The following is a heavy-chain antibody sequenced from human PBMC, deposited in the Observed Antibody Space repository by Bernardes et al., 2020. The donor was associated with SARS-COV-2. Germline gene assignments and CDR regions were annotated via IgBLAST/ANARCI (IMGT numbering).Heavy chain of an antibody. V-gene: IGHV3-66*01. J-gene: IGHJ4*02. CDR3: SRDTHSRERADF. D-gene: IGHD4-4*01. CDR1: GFSLSNNY. CDR2: MESAGNT. Sequence: GGSLRLSCAASGFSLSNNYMSWVRQAPGKGLEWVSGMESAGNTYYEDSVRGRFTISRDISKNTLYLQMNSLRAEDTAVYYCSRDTHSRERADFWGQGTLVIVSS.